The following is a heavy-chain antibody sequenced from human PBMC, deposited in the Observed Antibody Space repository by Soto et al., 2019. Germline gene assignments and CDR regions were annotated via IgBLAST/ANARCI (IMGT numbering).Heavy chain of an antibody. CDR3: ARDVGYSYGYYGMDV. CDR2: IYSGGST. V-gene: IGHV3-53*04. Sequence: EVQLVESGGGLVQPGGSLRLSCAASGFTVSSNYMSWVRQAPGKGLEWVSVIYSGGSTYYADSVKGRFTISRHNSKNTLYLQMKSLRAEDTAVYYCARDVGYSYGYYGMDVWGQGTTVTVSS. CDR1: GFTVSSNY. D-gene: IGHD5-18*01. J-gene: IGHJ6*02.